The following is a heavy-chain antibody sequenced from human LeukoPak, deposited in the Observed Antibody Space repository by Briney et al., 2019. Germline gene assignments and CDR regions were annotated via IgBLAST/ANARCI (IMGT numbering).Heavy chain of an antibody. CDR2: IRSDGSNK. V-gene: IGHV3-30*02. Sequence: GSLRLSCAASGFTFTSYGMHYIRQAPGKGLEWVAFIRSDGSNKYYVDSVKGRFTISRDNSKNTLYLQMNSLRAKDTAVYYCVKGAGYYMDVWGKGTTVTVSS. J-gene: IGHJ6*03. CDR1: GFTFTSYG. CDR3: VKGAGYYMDV.